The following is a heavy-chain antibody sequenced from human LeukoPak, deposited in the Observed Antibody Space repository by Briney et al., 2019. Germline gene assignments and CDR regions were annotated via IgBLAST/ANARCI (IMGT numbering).Heavy chain of an antibody. J-gene: IGHJ4*02. CDR3: AKDSRIAAAGVFDY. V-gene: IGHV3-23*01. D-gene: IGHD6-13*01. CDR2: ISGSGGST. Sequence: QSGGSLRLSCATSGFTFSSYAMSWVRQAPGKGLEWVSAISGSGGSTYYADSVKGRFTISGDNSKNTLYLQMNSLRAEDTAVYYCAKDSRIAAAGVFDYWGQGTLVTVSS. CDR1: GFTFSSYA.